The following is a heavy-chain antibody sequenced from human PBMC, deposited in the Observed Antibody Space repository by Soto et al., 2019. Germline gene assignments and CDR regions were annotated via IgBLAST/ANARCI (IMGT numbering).Heavy chain of an antibody. CDR2: IIPISGRT. CDR1: GGTFSSLG. V-gene: IGHV1-69*01. D-gene: IGHD5-12*01. Sequence: QVQLVKSGAEVKRPGSSVKVSCEASGGTFSSLGFTWVRQAPGQGLEWMGGIIPISGRTTFAPKFLGRVTITADESTRTTYMELTALTSDDTAIYYCATRATQGRWLEFADYWGQGTLVTVSS. J-gene: IGHJ4*02. CDR3: ATRATQGRWLEFADY.